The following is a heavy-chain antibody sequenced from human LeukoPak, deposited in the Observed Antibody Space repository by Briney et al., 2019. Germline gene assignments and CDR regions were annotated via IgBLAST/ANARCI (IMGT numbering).Heavy chain of an antibody. CDR3: TRTSLSGWFDS. V-gene: IGHV3-13*01. CDR2: IDIAGDT. Sequence: PGGPLRLSCAASGFTFSGYDMHWVRQPPGKGLEWVSTIDIAGDTYYPDSVKGRFTISRQNGKNSLYLQMNSLRAEDTAVYYCTRTSLSGWFDSWGQGTLVTVSS. CDR1: GFTFSGYD. J-gene: IGHJ5*01. D-gene: IGHD6-19*01.